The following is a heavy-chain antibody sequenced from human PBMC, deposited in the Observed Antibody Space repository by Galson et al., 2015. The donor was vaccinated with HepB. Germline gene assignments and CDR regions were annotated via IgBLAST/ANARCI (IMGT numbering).Heavy chain of an antibody. CDR2: INPKSGGT. Sequence: SVKVSCKASGYIFIGYYLHWVRQAPGQGLEWMGWINPKSGGTNYTQKFEGRVTMTRDTSISTGYLELSPLRSDDTAVYYCARTPLRFVDWLLVRDYYYGMDVWGQGTTVAVSS. CDR3: ARTPLRFVDWLLVRDYYYGMDV. CDR1: GYIFIGYY. D-gene: IGHD3-3*01. J-gene: IGHJ6*02. V-gene: IGHV1-2*02.